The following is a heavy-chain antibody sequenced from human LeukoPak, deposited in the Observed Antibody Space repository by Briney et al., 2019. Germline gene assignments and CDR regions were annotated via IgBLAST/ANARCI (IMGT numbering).Heavy chain of an antibody. CDR2: ISGSGGTT. J-gene: IGHJ4*02. CDR3: AKVGRAYDLDNFDY. D-gene: IGHD3-3*01. V-gene: IGHV3-23*01. Sequence: GGSLRLSCAASRFAFSSCAMNWVRQAPGKGLEWVSTISGSGGTTYYADSVNGRFTISRDNSKNTLYLQMNSLRAEDTAVYYCAKVGRAYDLDNFDYWGQGTLVTVSS. CDR1: RFAFSSCA.